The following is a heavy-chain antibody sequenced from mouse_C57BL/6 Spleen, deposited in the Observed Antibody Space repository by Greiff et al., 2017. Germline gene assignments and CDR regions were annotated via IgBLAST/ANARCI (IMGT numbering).Heavy chain of an antibody. CDR2: IYPGDGDT. Sequence: VQLQQSGAELVKPGASVKISCKASGYAFSSYWMNWVKQRPGQGLEWIGQIYPGDGDTNYTGKFKGKATLTADKSSSTAYMQLSSLTSEDSAVYVFARGELGRGYFDYWGQGTTLTVSS. D-gene: IGHD4-1*01. J-gene: IGHJ2*01. V-gene: IGHV1-80*01. CDR3: ARGELGRGYFDY. CDR1: GYAFSSYW.